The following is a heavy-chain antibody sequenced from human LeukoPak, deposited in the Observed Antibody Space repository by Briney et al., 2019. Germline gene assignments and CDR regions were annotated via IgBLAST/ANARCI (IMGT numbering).Heavy chain of an antibody. CDR2: ISGSGGST. CDR3: AKEKRITMVRGVIDY. Sequence: GGSLRLSCAASGFTFDDYAMSWVRQAPGKGLEWVSAISGSGGSTYYADSVKGRFTISRDNSKNTLYLQMNSLRAEDTAVYYCAKEKRITMVRGVIDYWGQGTLVTVSS. CDR1: GFTFDDYA. J-gene: IGHJ4*02. D-gene: IGHD3-10*01. V-gene: IGHV3-23*01.